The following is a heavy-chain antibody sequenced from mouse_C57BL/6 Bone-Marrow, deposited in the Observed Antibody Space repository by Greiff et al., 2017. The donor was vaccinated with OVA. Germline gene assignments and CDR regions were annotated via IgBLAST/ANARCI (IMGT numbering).Heavy chain of an antibody. D-gene: IGHD1-1*01. Sequence: VQLQQSGAELVRPGASVKLSCTASGFNIKDDYMHWVKQRPEQGLEWIGWIDPENGDTEYASKFQGKATITADTSSNTAYLQLSSLTSEDTAVYYCTKIITTVAMDYWGQGTSVPVSS. J-gene: IGHJ4*01. CDR3: TKIITTVAMDY. CDR2: IDPENGDT. V-gene: IGHV14-4*01. CDR1: GFNIKDDY.